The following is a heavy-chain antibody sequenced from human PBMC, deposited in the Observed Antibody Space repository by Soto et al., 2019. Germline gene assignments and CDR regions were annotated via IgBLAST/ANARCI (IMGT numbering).Heavy chain of an antibody. Sequence: QVQLVQSGAEVKKPGASVKVSCKASGYTFTSYDINWVRQATGQGLEWMGWMNPNSGNTGYAQKFQGRVTMTRNTSKAKANMELGSLSSKKTAVYNGASWLAARPSWGKETRVPAS. CDR1: GYTFTSYD. J-gene: IGHJ6*03. V-gene: IGHV1-8*01. D-gene: IGHD3-9*01. CDR2: MNPNSGNT. CDR3: ASWLAARPS.